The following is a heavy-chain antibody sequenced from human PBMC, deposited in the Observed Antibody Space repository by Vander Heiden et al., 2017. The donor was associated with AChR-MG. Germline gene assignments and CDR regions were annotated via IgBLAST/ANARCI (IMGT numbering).Heavy chain of an antibody. J-gene: IGHJ5*02. D-gene: IGHD3-22*01. CDR3: AREIDSSVRGWFDP. V-gene: IGHV4-31*03. CDR1: GGSISSGGYY. Sequence: QVQLQESGPGLVKPSQTLSLTCTVSGGSISSGGYYWSWIRQHPGKGLEWSGYIYYSGSTYYNPSLKSRVTISVDTSKNQFSLKLSSVTAADTAVYYCAREIDSSVRGWFDPWGQGTLVTVSS. CDR2: IYYSGST.